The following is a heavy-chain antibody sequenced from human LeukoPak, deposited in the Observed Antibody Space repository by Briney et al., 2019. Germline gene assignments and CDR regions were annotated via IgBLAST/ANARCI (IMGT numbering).Heavy chain of an antibody. V-gene: IGHV1-18*01. CDR3: ARDSLSMVRGVPNY. CDR2: ISAYNGNT. CDR1: GYTFTSYG. Sequence: ASVKVSCKASGYTFTSYGISWVRQAPGQGLEWMGWISAYNGNTNYAQKLQGRVTMTTDTSTSTAYMELRSLRSDDTAVYYCARDSLSMVRGVPNYWGQGTLVTVSS. D-gene: IGHD3-10*01. J-gene: IGHJ4*02.